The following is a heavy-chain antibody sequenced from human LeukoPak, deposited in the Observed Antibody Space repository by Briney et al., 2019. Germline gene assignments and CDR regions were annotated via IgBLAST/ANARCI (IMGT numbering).Heavy chain of an antibody. D-gene: IGHD3-10*01. CDR3: ASARGWYWFDP. Sequence: SETLSLTCTVSGGSISSYYWSWIRQPPGKGLEWIGYIYYSGSTNYNPSLKSRVTISVDTSKNQFSLKLSSVTAADTAVYYCASARGWYWFDPWGQGTLVTVSS. CDR1: GGSISSYY. CDR2: IYYSGST. J-gene: IGHJ5*02. V-gene: IGHV4-59*12.